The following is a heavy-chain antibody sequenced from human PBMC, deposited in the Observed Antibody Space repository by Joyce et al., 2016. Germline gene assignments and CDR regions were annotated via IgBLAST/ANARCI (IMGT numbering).Heavy chain of an antibody. D-gene: IGHD6-13*01. CDR2: IRGTDGGT. V-gene: IGHV3-23*01. Sequence: EVLLLESGGDLVQPGGSLRFSCAASGFTFSSYAMNWVRQAPGKGLEWVSTIRGTDGGTYYADSVKGRFTISRDDSKNTLYLQMNSLRAEDTAVYHCAKLAAARGFDYWGQGTLVAVSS. CDR3: AKLAAARGFDY. CDR1: GFTFSSYA. J-gene: IGHJ4*02.